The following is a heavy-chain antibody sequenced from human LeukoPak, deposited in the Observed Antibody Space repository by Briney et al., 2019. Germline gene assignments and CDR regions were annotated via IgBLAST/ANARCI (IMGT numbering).Heavy chain of an antibody. CDR3: ARDPGDGYNHGAFDI. D-gene: IGHD5-24*01. Sequence: ASVKVSCKASGGTFSSYAISWVRQAPGQGLEWMGGIIPIFGTANYAQKFQGRVTITTDESTSTAYMELSSLRSEDTAVYYCARDPGDGYNHGAFDIWGQGTMVTVSS. CDR1: GGTFSSYA. V-gene: IGHV1-69*05. J-gene: IGHJ3*02. CDR2: IIPIFGTA.